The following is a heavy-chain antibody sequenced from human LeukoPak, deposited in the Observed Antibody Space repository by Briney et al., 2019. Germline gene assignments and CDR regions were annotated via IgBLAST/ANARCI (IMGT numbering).Heavy chain of an antibody. V-gene: IGHV4-31*03. CDR2: IYYRGTT. J-gene: IGHJ5*02. Sequence: LQTLCLTCTVSGGSISSGGYYWSCIRQHPGKDLEWIGYIYYRGTTYYNPSLKGRVTGTVDTSKNQFSLKLSSVTAADTAVYYCARSYGSGIFSFWFDPWAQGTLATVTS. D-gene: IGHD3-10*01. CDR1: GGSISSGGYY. CDR3: ARSYGSGIFSFWFDP.